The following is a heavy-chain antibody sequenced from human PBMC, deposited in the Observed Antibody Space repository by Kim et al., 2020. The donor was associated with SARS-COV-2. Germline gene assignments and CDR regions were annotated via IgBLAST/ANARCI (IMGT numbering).Heavy chain of an antibody. CDR2: ISGSGAST. J-gene: IGHJ4*02. CDR3: AHPDYSAGYYYYFHF. V-gene: IGHV3-23*01. D-gene: IGHD3-9*01. Sequence: GGSLRLSCAGSGFTFSDYVMTWVRQVPGRGLEWVSTISGSGASTYYADSAKGRFTVSRDNSRNTMHLQMNSLTADDTAIYYCAHPDYSAGYYYYFHFWGQGTLVTVSS. CDR1: GFTFSDYV.